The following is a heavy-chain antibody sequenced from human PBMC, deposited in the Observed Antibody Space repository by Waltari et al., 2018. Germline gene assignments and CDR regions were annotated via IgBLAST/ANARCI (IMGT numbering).Heavy chain of an antibody. V-gene: IGHV3-23*01. Sequence: EVQLLESGGGLVQPGGSLRLSCAASGFTFSSYAMSWVRQAPGKGLEWVSAISGSGGSTYYADSVNGRFTISRDNSKNTLYLQMNSLRAEDTAVYYCAKDRYCSGGSCYLDYFDYWGQGTLVTVSS. D-gene: IGHD2-15*01. CDR2: ISGSGGST. CDR3: AKDRYCSGGSCYLDYFDY. J-gene: IGHJ4*02. CDR1: GFTFSSYA.